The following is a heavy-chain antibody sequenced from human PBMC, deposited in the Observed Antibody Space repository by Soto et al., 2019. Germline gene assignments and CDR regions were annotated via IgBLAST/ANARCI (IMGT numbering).Heavy chain of an antibody. V-gene: IGHV4-30-2*01. J-gene: IGHJ5*02. CDR2: IYQSGVT. Sequence: TLSLTCNMSGDSYSISTYSWSWIRQPPGKALQWIGFIYQSGVTSYDPSLASRVSISLDRSNNQCSLKLKSVTAADTAVYFCAGMPYTSGLRFDPWGPGTLVTVSS. CDR3: AGMPYTSGLRFDP. CDR1: GDSYSISTYS. D-gene: IGHD6-19*01.